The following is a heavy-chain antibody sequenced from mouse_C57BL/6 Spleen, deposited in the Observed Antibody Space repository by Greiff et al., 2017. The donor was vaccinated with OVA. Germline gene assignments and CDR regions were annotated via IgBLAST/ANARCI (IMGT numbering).Heavy chain of an antibody. CDR1: GYAFSSYW. V-gene: IGHV1-80*01. Sequence: QVQLKESGAELVKPGASVKISCKASGYAFSSYWMNWVKQRPGKGLEWIGQIYPGDGDTNYNGKFKGKATLTADKSSSTAYMQLSSLTSEDSAVYFCARGGDGGFAYWGQGTLVTVSA. CDR2: IYPGDGDT. CDR3: ARGGDGGFAY. J-gene: IGHJ3*01.